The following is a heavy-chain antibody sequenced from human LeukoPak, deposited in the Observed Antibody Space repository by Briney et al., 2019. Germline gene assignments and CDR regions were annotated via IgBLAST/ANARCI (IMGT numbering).Heavy chain of an antibody. J-gene: IGHJ2*01. CDR2: IYYSGNT. Sequence: KPSETLSLTCTVSGGSISSYYWSWIRQPPGKGLEYIGYIYYSGNTNSNPSLNSRVTISVDTSKNQFSLKLSSVTAADTAVYYRARRGSGASLEYYFDLWGRGTLVTVSS. V-gene: IGHV4-59*08. D-gene: IGHD1-14*01. CDR3: ARRGSGASLEYYFDL. CDR1: GGSISSYY.